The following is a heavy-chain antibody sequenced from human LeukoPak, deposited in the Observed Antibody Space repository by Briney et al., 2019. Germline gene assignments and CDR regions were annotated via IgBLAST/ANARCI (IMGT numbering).Heavy chain of an antibody. Sequence: PSETLSLTCTVSGGSISSNSYYWGWIRQPPGKGLEWIGSMYYSGSTRYNPSLKSRVTIYVDTSKNQFSPKLSSVTAADTAVYYCARHVGYSSGWSDYWGQGTLVTVSS. CDR2: MYYSGST. CDR1: GGSISSNSYY. V-gene: IGHV4-39*01. D-gene: IGHD6-19*01. CDR3: ARHVGYSSGWSDY. J-gene: IGHJ4*02.